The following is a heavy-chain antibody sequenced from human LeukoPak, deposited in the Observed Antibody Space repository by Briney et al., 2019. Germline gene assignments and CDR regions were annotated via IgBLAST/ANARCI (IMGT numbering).Heavy chain of an antibody. D-gene: IGHD2-15*01. V-gene: IGHV3-7*03. J-gene: IGHJ6*03. CDR2: IKKDGSEK. CDR1: GFTFSSHW. CDR3: ARVLRYCSGGNCYSGGLGYMDV. Sequence: GGSLRLSCAASGFTFSSHWMSWVRQAPGKGLEWVANIKKDGSEKYYVDSVKGRFTISRDNAKNSLFLQMNSLRAEDTAVYYCARVLRYCSGGNCYSGGLGYMDVWGKGTTVTISS.